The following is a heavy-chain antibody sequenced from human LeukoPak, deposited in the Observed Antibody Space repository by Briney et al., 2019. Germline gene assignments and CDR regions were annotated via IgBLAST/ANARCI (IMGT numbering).Heavy chain of an antibody. D-gene: IGHD3-10*01. Sequence: GRSLRLSCAASGFTVSSNYMSWVRQAPGKGLEWVSVLYSGGSTYYADSVKGRFTISRDNSKNTVYLQMNSLRGEDTAVFYCARDKGTFAFDIWGQGTMDTVSS. CDR2: LYSGGST. V-gene: IGHV3-53*01. J-gene: IGHJ3*02. CDR3: ARDKGTFAFDI. CDR1: GFTVSSNY.